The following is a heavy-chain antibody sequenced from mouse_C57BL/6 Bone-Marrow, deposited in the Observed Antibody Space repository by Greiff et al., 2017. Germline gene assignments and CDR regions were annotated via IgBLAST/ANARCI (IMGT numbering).Heavy chain of an antibody. D-gene: IGHD2-5*01. CDR1: GFTFSSYA. CDR2: ISDGGSYT. V-gene: IGHV5-4*03. J-gene: IGHJ1*03. Sequence: EVKLMESGGGLVKPGGSLKLSCAASGFTFSSYAMSWVRQTPEKRLEWVATISDGGSYTYYPDNVKGRFPISRDNAKNNLYLQMSHLKSEDTAMYYCARGRTIVTYWYFDVWGTGTTVTVSS. CDR3: ARGRTIVTYWYFDV.